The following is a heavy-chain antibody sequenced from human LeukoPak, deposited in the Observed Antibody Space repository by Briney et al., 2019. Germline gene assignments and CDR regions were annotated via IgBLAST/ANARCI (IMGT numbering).Heavy chain of an antibody. Sequence: SETLSLTCAVYGGSFSGYYWSWIRPPPGKGLEWIGEINHSGSTNYNPSLKSRVTISVDTSKNQFSLKLSSVTAADTAVYYCARTSYPGTQHFDYWGQGTLVTVSS. J-gene: IGHJ4*02. V-gene: IGHV4-34*01. CDR2: INHSGST. CDR1: GGSFSGYY. CDR3: ARTSYPGTQHFDY. D-gene: IGHD1-26*01.